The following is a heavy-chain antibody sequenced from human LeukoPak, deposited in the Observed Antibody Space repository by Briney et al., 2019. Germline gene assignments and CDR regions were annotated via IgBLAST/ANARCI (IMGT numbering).Heavy chain of an antibody. V-gene: IGHV4-59*01. Sequence: SETLSLTCTVSGDSISTDYWSWIRQPPGKGLEWIGFISYSGSTNYNPSLKSRVTISVETSKNQFSLKLSSVTAADTAVYYCAKAEVLEWSYHYMDVWGKGTTVTVSS. D-gene: IGHD3-3*01. CDR3: AKAEVLEWSYHYMDV. CDR2: ISYSGST. J-gene: IGHJ6*03. CDR1: GDSISTDY.